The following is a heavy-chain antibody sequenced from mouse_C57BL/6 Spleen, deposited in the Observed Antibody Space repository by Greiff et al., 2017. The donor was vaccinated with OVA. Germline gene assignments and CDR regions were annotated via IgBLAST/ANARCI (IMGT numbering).Heavy chain of an antibody. CDR3: ARDGNGYYYAMDY. CDR2: INPSSGYT. J-gene: IGHJ4*01. CDR1: GYTFTSYW. Sequence: VQLKQSGAELAKPGASVKLSCKASGYTFTSYWMHWVKQRPGQGLEWIGYINPSSGYTKYNQKFKDKATLTADKSSSTAYMQLSSLTYEDSAVYYCARDGNGYYYAMDYWGQGTSVTVSS. V-gene: IGHV1-7*01. D-gene: IGHD2-1*01.